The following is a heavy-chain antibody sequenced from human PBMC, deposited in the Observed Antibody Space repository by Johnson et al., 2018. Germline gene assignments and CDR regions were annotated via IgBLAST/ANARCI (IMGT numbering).Heavy chain of an antibody. CDR1: GFTVSSNY. CDR3: ARARGYYSLYFQH. V-gene: IGHV3-53*01. D-gene: IGHD3-22*01. CDR2: IYSVGST. Sequence: EVQLLESGGGLIQPGGSLRLSCAASGFTVSSNYMSWVRQAPGKGLEWVSVIYSVGSTYYADSVKGRFTISRDNSKNTLYLQMNSLRAEDTAVYYCARARGYYSLYFQHWGQGTLVTVSS. J-gene: IGHJ1*01.